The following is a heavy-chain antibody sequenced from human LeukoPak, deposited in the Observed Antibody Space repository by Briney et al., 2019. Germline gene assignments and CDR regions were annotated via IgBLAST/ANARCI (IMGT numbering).Heavy chain of an antibody. J-gene: IGHJ4*02. D-gene: IGHD4-23*01. V-gene: IGHV1-69*13. CDR3: ARGFYGGKGPFDY. CDR2: IMPVFGTT. Sequence: GASVKVSCKASGGTFSSYVLSWVRQAPGQGLEWMGGIMPVFGTTNYAQKLQGRVTIIVDESSSTAYMELSSLRPEDTAMYYCARGFYGGKGPFDYWGQGTLVTVSS. CDR1: GGTFSSYV.